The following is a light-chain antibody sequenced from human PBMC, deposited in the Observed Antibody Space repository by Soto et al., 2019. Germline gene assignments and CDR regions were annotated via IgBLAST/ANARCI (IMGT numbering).Light chain of an antibody. Sequence: EIVMTQSPGTLSVSPGERAALSCRASQSVSSNLAWYQQKPGQAPRLLIYGASTRATGIPARFSGSGSGTEFTLSISSLQSEDFAVXYCQQFNKWPLTFGGGTRVEIK. V-gene: IGKV3-15*01. CDR3: QQFNKWPLT. CDR1: QSVSSN. CDR2: GAS. J-gene: IGKJ4*01.